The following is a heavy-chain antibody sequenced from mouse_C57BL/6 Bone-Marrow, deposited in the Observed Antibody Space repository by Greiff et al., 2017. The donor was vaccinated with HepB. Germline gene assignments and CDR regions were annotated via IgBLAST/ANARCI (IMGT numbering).Heavy chain of an antibody. CDR3: TTRGFSYYFDY. CDR1: GFNIKDDY. V-gene: IGHV14-4*01. Sequence: EVQLQQSGAELVRPGASVKLSCTASGFNIKDDYMHWVKQRPEQGLEWIGWIDPENGDTEYASKFQGKANITADTSSNTAYLPISSLTSEDTAVYYCTTRGFSYYFDYWGQGTTLTVSS. CDR2: IDPENGDT. J-gene: IGHJ2*01.